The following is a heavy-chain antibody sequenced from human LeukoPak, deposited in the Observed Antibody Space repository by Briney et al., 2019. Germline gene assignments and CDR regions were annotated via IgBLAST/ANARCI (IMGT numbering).Heavy chain of an antibody. CDR1: GFTFSNYW. V-gene: IGHV3-74*01. Sequence: GGSLRLSCAASGFTFSNYWMHWVRQAPGKGLVWVSRINSDGSIRSYADSVKGRFTISRDNAKNTLYLQMNSLRAEDTAVYYCARDRTATSSPVDYWGQGTLVTVSS. D-gene: IGHD2-15*01. CDR2: INSDGSIR. CDR3: ARDRTATSSPVDY. J-gene: IGHJ4*02.